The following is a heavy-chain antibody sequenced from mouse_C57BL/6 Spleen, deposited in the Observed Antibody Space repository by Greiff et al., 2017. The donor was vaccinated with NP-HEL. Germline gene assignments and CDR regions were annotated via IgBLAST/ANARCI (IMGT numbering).Heavy chain of an antibody. Sequence: QVQLQQPGAELVKPGASVKMSCKASGYTFTSYWITWVKQRPGQGLEWIGDIYPGSGSTNYNEKFKSKATLTVDTSSSTAYMQLSCLTSEDSAVYYCARGGGVYSNYDYFDYWGQGTTLTVSS. D-gene: IGHD2-5*01. CDR2: IYPGSGST. CDR1: GYTFTSYW. CDR3: ARGGGVYSNYDYFDY. V-gene: IGHV1-55*01. J-gene: IGHJ2*01.